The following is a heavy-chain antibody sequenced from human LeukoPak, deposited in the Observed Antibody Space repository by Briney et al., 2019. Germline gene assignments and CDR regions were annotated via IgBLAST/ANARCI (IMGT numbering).Heavy chain of an antibody. CDR2: ISFSGDNS. CDR1: GFNFRVAA. Sequence: PGGSLRLSCAASGFNFRVAAMTWVRQAPGKGLEWVSLISFSGDNSYYADSVKGRFTISRDNARNTLSRQMNSLRVEDTAIYYCAKDIQLSTWGLGTMVTVSS. CDR3: AKDIQLST. V-gene: IGHV3-23*01. D-gene: IGHD5-24*01. J-gene: IGHJ3*01.